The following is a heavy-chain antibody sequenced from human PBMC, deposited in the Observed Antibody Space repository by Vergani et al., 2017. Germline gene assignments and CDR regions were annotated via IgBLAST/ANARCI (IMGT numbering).Heavy chain of an antibody. J-gene: IGHJ4*02. CDR2: ISFDGTNE. CDR3: VGDRGLXAGGRCYTEAWDY. Sequence: VQLVESGGGLVQPGGSLRLSCVVSGFALNRHAMYWVRQAPGKGLEWVVGISFDGTNEYYPDLVKGRFTISRDIAKNTLYLQVRSLRLEDTGVYHCVGDRGLXAGGRCYTEAWDYWGQGTPVTVSS. D-gene: IGHD2-2*02. CDR1: GFALNRHA. V-gene: IGHV3-30-3*01.